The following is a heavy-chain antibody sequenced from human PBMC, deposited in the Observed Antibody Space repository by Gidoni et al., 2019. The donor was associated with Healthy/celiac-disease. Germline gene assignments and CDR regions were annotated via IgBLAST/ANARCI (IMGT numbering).Heavy chain of an antibody. J-gene: IGHJ6*02. CDR2: IYSGGST. D-gene: IGHD5-18*01. CDR1: GFTVSSND. V-gene: IGHV3-53*02. Sequence: EVQLVETGGGLIQPGGSMRLSCAASGFTVSSNDMSGVRQAPGKGLECVSVIYSGGSTYYADSVKGRFTISRDNSKNTLYLQMNSLRAEDTAVYYCARERLGDTAMAHYGMDVWGQGTTVTVSS. CDR3: ARERLGDTAMAHYGMDV.